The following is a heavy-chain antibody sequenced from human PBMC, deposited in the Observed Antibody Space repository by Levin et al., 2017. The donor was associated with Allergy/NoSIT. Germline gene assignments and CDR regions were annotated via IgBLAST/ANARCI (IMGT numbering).Heavy chain of an antibody. CDR2: MNPDDSDT. CDR1: GYKFASYW. D-gene: IGHD4-23*01. CDR3: ARYRPVYGGNPDY. J-gene: IGHJ4*02. V-gene: IGHV5-51*01. Sequence: RASVKVSCKGSGYKFASYWIGWVRQMPGKGLEWMGIMNPDDSDTTYSPSFQGQVTISADKSISTAHLQWSSLKASDTAMYYCARYRPVYGGNPDYWGQGTLVTVSS.